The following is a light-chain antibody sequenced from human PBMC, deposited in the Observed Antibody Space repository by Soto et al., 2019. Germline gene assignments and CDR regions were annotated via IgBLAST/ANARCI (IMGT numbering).Light chain of an antibody. V-gene: IGLV1-44*01. CDR1: NPNIGSKT. CDR2: NSY. Sequence: HSLPTQPPPASRTPPQKRTTPRSRNNPNIGSKTVNWYQQLPGTVPKLLIYNSYQRPSGVPDRFSASKSGTPASLAISGLQSEDEADYYCSSWDASLNGYVFGTGTKVTVL. J-gene: IGLJ1*01. CDR3: SSWDASLNGYV.